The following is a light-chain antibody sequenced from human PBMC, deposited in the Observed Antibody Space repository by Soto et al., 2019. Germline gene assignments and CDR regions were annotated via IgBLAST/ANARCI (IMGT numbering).Light chain of an antibody. Sequence: DIQMTQSPSSLSASVGDTVTITCRASQSISVHLNWYQQKPGKVPKLLIYAASNLHSGVPSRFSGSGSEKGFALTISSLQPEDFATYCCQQSFITPYTFGQGTRLEIK. CDR2: AAS. V-gene: IGKV1-39*01. CDR1: QSISVH. J-gene: IGKJ2*01. CDR3: QQSFITPYT.